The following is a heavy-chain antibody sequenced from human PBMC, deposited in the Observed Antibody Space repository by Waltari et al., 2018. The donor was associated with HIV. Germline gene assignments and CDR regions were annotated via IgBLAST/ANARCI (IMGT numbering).Heavy chain of an antibody. J-gene: IGHJ4*02. CDR2: INEDGSET. V-gene: IGHV3-7*01. Sequence: EVQLVEFGGGLVQPGGSLRLSCSASGIPFNNYWVNWVRQAPGKGLEWGAKINEDGSETDYVDSLKGRITISRDNAEKSFYMQMNNGTVDDTAVYYCATDSAAAGPWSFAYWGQGTLVTVSS. D-gene: IGHD6-13*01. CDR1: GIPFNNYW. CDR3: ATDSAAAGPWSFAY.